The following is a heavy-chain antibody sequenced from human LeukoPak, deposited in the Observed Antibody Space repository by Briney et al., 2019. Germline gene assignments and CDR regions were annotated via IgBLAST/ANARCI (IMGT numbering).Heavy chain of an antibody. CDR2: INPSGGST. D-gene: IGHD2-15*01. V-gene: IGHV1-46*01. CDR3: AVAATGYFDY. J-gene: IGHJ4*02. CDR1: GYTFTSYY. Sequence: ASVKVSCNASGYTFTSYYMHWVRQAPGQGREWMGIINPSGGSTSYAQKFQGRVTMTRDTSTSTVHMELSSLRSEDTAVYYCAVAATGYFDYWGQGTLVTVSS.